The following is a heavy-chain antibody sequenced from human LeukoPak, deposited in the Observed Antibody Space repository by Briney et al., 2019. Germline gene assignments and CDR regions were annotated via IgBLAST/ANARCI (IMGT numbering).Heavy chain of an antibody. CDR2: ISSSGSTI. J-gene: IGHJ4*02. CDR3: ARETDYSSSWYIDY. CDR1: GFTFSDYY. V-gene: IGHV3-11*01. D-gene: IGHD6-13*01. Sequence: PGGSLRLSCAASGFTFSDYYMSWIRQAPGKGLEWVSYISSSGSTIYYADSVKGRFTISRDNAKNSLYLQMNSLRAEDTAVYYCARETDYSSSWYIDYWGQGTQVTVSS.